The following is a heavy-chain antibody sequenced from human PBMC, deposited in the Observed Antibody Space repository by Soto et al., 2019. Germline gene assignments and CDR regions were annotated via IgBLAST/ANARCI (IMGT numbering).Heavy chain of an antibody. J-gene: IGHJ5*02. CDR1: GDSITSYY. D-gene: IGHD2-21*01. V-gene: IGHV4-59*01. CDR2: ISYSGNT. CDR3: AEAGIAFDP. Sequence: QVQLQESGPGLVKPSETLSLTCSVSGDSITSYYWIWIRQPPGKGLEWVGYISYSGNTNYNPSLGSRVTTSVDTSKNQLSLKLNSVTAADTAVYYCAEAGIAFDPWGQGILVTVSS.